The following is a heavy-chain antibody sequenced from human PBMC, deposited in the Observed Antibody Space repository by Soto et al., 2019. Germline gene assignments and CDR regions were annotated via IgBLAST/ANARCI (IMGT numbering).Heavy chain of an antibody. CDR1: GDSYSISTYS. J-gene: IGHJ5*02. D-gene: IGHD6-19*01. CDR2: IYQSGVT. Sequence: PSETLSLTCNMSGDSYSISTYSWSWIRQPPGKALQWIGFIYQSGVTSYNPSLASRVSISLDRSNNQCSLKLKSVTAADTAVYFCAGMPYTSGLRFDPWGPGXLVTVYS. V-gene: IGHV4-30-2*01. CDR3: AGMPYTSGLRFDP.